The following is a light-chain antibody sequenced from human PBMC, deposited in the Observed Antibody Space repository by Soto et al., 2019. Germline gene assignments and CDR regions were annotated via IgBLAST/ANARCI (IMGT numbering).Light chain of an antibody. Sequence: EIVMTQAPATLSVSPGESATLSCRASQILLRTYLPWYLQKPGQAPSLLIYGISNMATGTPDRFRGSGSGTEFTLTISSLQSEDSAVYYCQQYSAWPLTFGGGTKVEIK. CDR1: QILLRTY. CDR2: GIS. V-gene: IGKV3D-15*01. J-gene: IGKJ4*01. CDR3: QQYSAWPLT.